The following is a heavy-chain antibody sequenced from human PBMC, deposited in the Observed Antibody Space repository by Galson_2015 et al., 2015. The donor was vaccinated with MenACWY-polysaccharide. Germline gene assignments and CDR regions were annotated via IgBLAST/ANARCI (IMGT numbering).Heavy chain of an antibody. CDR1: GYTFTSYD. J-gene: IGHJ3*02. D-gene: IGHD3-22*01. Sequence: SVKVSCKASGYTFTSYDFNWVRQATGQGLEWMGWMNPNSGNTGYAQKFQGRVTMTRNTSISTAYMELSSLRSEDTAVYYCARVGYYDSSGYSLNAFDIWGQGTMVTVSS. V-gene: IGHV1-8*01. CDR3: ARVGYYDSSGYSLNAFDI. CDR2: MNPNSGNT.